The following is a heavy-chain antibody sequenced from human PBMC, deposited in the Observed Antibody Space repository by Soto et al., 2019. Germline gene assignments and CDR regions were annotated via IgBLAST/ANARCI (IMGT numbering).Heavy chain of an antibody. CDR2: ISGSSTYT. J-gene: IGHJ4*02. D-gene: IGHD1-1*01. CDR3: AREQGTYCDY. Sequence: PGESLRLSCAASGFTFSYYYMNWIRQTPGKGLEWVSHISGSSTYTKYADSVNGRFTISRDNAKNSLYLQMNSLRAEDTAVYYCAREQGTYCDYWGQGTLVTVSS. V-gene: IGHV3-11*06. CDR1: GFTFSYYY.